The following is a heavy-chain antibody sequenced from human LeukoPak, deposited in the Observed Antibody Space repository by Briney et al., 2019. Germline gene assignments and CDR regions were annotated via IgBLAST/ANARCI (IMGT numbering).Heavy chain of an antibody. J-gene: IGHJ4*02. Sequence: GASVKVSCKASGYTFTSYGISWVRQAPGQGLEWMGWISAYNGNTNYAQKLQGRVTMTRDTSTSTVYMELSSLRSEDTAVYYCASVSDYYDSSGTRDYWGQGTLVTVSS. CDR2: ISAYNGNT. D-gene: IGHD3-22*01. CDR1: GYTFTSYG. V-gene: IGHV1-18*01. CDR3: ASVSDYYDSSGTRDY.